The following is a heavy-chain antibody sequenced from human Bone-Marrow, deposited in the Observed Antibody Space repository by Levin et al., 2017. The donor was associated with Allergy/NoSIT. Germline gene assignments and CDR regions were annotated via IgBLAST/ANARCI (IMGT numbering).Heavy chain of an antibody. J-gene: IGHJ4*02. CDR2: IAPSNSSI. V-gene: IGHV5-10-1*01. D-gene: IGHD6-25*01. CDR1: GYMFTSYW. CDR3: ARLGVAASGIGK. Sequence: GGSLRLSCQGSGYMFTSYWISWVRHLPGRGLEWMGRIAPSNSSIKYSPSFQGHVTISVDKSISTAYLQWSSLKASDTAMYYCARLGVAASGIGKWGQGTLVTVSS.